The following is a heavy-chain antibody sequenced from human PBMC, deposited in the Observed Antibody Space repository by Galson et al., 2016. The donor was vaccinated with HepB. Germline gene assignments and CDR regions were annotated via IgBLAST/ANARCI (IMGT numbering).Heavy chain of an antibody. CDR1: GFTFSNYG. CDR3: AKAMFATPISFLVDD. Sequence: SLRLSCAASGFTFSNYGMHWVRQAPGKGLEWVAVISNDGNDKYYADSVKGRFTIARDNSKNTLYLEMNSLRDEDTAVFFCAKAMFATPISFLVDDWGQGTMVTVSS. D-gene: IGHD3-10*02. CDR2: ISNDGNDK. V-gene: IGHV3-30*18. J-gene: IGHJ4*02.